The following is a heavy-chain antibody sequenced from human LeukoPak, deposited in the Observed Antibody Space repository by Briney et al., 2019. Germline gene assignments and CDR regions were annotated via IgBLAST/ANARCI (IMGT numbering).Heavy chain of an antibody. V-gene: IGHV3-30*02. CDR1: GFSFSNYG. J-gene: IGHJ6*02. CDR2: IQSDGSKT. Sequence: SGGSLRLSCAASGFSFSNYGMHWVRQAPGKGLEWVALIQSDGSKTYSADSVKGRFTISRDNPRNTLYLQMNRLRPEDTAVYYCAKTYCKSATCRSDMDAWGQGTTVTVSS. D-gene: IGHD2/OR15-2a*01. CDR3: AKTYCKSATCRSDMDA.